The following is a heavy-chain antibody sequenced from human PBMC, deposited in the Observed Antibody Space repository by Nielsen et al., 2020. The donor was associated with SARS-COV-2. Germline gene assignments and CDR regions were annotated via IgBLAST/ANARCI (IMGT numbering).Heavy chain of an antibody. CDR3: ARECSSTSCYGYYGMDA. D-gene: IGHD2-2*01. Sequence: GGSLRLSCAASGFTFSSYWMSWVRQAPGKGLEWVANIKQDGSEKYYVDSVKGRFTISRDNAKNSLNLQMNSLRAEDTAVYYCARECSSTSCYGYYGMDAWGQGTTVTASS. CDR2: IKQDGSEK. V-gene: IGHV3-7*01. CDR1: GFTFSSYW. J-gene: IGHJ6*02.